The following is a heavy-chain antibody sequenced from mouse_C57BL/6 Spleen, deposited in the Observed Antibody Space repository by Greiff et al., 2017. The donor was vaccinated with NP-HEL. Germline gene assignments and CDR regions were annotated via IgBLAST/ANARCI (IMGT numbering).Heavy chain of an antibody. D-gene: IGHD2-1*01. CDR3: TRGGYGNFFAY. V-gene: IGHV1-81*01. CDR2: IDPETGGT. J-gene: IGHJ3*01. Sequence: VQLQQSGAELARPGASVKLSCKASGYTFTSYGISWVKQRTGQGLEWIGAIDPETGGTAYNQKFKGKAILTADKSSSTAYMELRSLTSEDSAVYYCTRGGYGNFFAYWGQGTLVTVSA. CDR1: GYTFTSYG.